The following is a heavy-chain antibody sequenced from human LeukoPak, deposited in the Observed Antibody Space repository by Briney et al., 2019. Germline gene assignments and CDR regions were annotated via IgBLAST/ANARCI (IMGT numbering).Heavy chain of an antibody. Sequence: ASVKVSCKASGYTFTGYYMHWVRQAPGQGLEWMGWMNPNSGNTGYAQKFQGRVSMTRNTSIRTAYMELSSLRFEDTAVYYCATKGPSYGNAFDIWGQGTMVTVSS. J-gene: IGHJ3*02. CDR3: ATKGPSYGNAFDI. CDR2: MNPNSGNT. CDR1: GYTFTGYY. V-gene: IGHV1-8*02. D-gene: IGHD3-10*01.